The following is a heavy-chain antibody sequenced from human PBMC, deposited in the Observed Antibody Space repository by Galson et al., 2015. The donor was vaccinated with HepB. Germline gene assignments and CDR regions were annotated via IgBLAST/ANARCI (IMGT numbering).Heavy chain of an antibody. CDR1: GYTFTSYA. D-gene: IGHD1-26*01. V-gene: IGHV1-3*01. CDR2: INAGNGNT. J-gene: IGHJ4*02. Sequence: SVKVSCKASGYTFTSYAMHWVRQAPGQRLEWMGWINAGNGNTKYSQKFQGRVTITRDTSASTAYMELSSLRSEDTAVYYCARSLKWELSPVFDYWGQGTLVTVSS. CDR3: ARSLKWELSPVFDY.